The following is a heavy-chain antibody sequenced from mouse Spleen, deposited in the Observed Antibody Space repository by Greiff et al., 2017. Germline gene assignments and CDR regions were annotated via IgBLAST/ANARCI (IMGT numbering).Heavy chain of an antibody. CDR3: ARKGGYYGDYSLYFDY. V-gene: IGHV2-9-1*01. D-gene: IGHD2-13*01. J-gene: IGHJ2*01. Sequence: LMESGPGLVAPSQSLSITCTVSGFSLTSYAISWVRQPPGKGLEWLGVIWTGGGTNYNSALKSRLSISKDNSKSQVFLKMNSLQTDDTARYYCARKGGYYGDYSLYFDYWGQGTTLTVSS. CDR2: IWTGGGT. CDR1: GFSLTSYA.